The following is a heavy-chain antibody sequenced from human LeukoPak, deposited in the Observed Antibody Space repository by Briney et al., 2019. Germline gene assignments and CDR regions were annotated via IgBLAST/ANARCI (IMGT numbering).Heavy chain of an antibody. CDR3: ARIYCSSTSCYIDY. D-gene: IGHD2-2*02. CDR1: GYTFTGYY. V-gene: IGHV1-2*02. J-gene: IGHJ4*02. Sequence: ASVKVSCKASGYTFTGYYMHWVRQAPGQGLEWMGWINPNSGGTNYAQKFQGRVTMTRDTSISTAYMELSRLRSDDTAVYYCARIYCSSTSCYIDYWDQGTLVTVSS. CDR2: INPNSGGT.